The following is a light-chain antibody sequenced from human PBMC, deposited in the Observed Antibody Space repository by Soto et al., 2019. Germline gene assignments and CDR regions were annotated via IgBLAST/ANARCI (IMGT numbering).Light chain of an antibody. CDR1: QSISSY. Sequence: DIQMTQSPSSLSASVVDRVTITCRASQSISSYLNWYQQKPGKAPKLLIYAASSLQSWVPSRFSGSVSGTDLPLTISSLQPEDFATYYCQQSYSTPSFPFGPGTKVDIK. CDR3: QQSYSTPSFP. V-gene: IGKV1-39*01. J-gene: IGKJ3*01. CDR2: AAS.